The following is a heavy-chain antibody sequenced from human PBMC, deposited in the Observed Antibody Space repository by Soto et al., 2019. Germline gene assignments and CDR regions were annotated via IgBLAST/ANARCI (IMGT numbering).Heavy chain of an antibody. CDR2: ISTHNGNT. Sequence: GASVKVSCKASGHSFTSSGISCVLQAPGQGLEWLGWISTHNGNTIYAPRFQDRVTLTIQTSTNTAYMDMRSLRDDDTALYSCAREGILGPHDGYDMWGQGTLVTVSS. J-gene: IGHJ4*03. D-gene: IGHD3-3*01. CDR3: AREGILGPHDGYDM. V-gene: IGHV1-18*01. CDR1: GHSFTSSG.